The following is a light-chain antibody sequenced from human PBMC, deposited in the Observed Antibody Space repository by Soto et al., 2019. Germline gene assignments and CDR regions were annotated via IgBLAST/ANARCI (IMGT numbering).Light chain of an antibody. CDR2: AAS. J-gene: IGKJ1*01. Sequence: DIQMTQSPSSLSASVGDRVTITCRASQSISSYLNWYQQKPGKAPKLLIYAASSLQSGVPSRFSGSGSGTDFTLTISSLQPEDFATCYCQQSYSTPQWTFGQGTKVDI. V-gene: IGKV1-39*01. CDR3: QQSYSTPQWT. CDR1: QSISSY.